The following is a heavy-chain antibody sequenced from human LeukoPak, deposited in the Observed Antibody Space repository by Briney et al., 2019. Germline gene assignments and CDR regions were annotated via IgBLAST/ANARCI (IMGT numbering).Heavy chain of an antibody. J-gene: IGHJ4*02. CDR3: ANPHCGGDCYLRFDY. V-gene: IGHV3-30*04. CDR2: ISYDGSNK. CDR1: GFTFSSYA. Sequence: PGGSLRLSCAASGFTFSSYAMHWVRQAPGKGLEWVAVISYDGSNKYYADSVKGRFTISRDNSKNTLYLQMNSLRAENTAVYYCANPHCGGDCYLRFDYWGQGTLVTVSS. D-gene: IGHD2-21*02.